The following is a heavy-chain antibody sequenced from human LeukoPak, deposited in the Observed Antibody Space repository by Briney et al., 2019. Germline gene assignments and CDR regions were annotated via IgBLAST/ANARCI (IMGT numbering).Heavy chain of an antibody. J-gene: IGHJ4*02. CDR1: GGSISSGDYY. Sequence: SQTLSLTCTVSGGSISSGDYYWNWIRQPPGKGLEWIGYIYYSGSTYYNPSLKSRVTISVDTSENQFSLKLTSVTAADTAVYYCARSNFDWLFIDYWGQGTLVTVSS. V-gene: IGHV4-30-4*01. D-gene: IGHD3-9*01. CDR3: ARSNFDWLFIDY. CDR2: IYYSGST.